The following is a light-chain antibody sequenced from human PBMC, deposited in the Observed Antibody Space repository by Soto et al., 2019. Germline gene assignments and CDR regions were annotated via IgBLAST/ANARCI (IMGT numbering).Light chain of an antibody. CDR2: EAS. Sequence: EIEMTQSPDTLSASPGERASFSCRASQSMSEDVAWYQQKPHQPPRLLIYEASTRASGVPARFSGGGSGTEFTLTISSLQSEDFAVYYCRQYSTWPRTFGQGTKVEVK. CDR3: RQYSTWPRT. J-gene: IGKJ1*01. V-gene: IGKV3-15*01. CDR1: QSMSED.